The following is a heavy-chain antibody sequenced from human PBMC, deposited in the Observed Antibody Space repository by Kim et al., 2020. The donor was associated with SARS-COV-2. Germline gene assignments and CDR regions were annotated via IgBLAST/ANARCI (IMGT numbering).Heavy chain of an antibody. CDR1: GYNFTTYS. J-gene: IGHJ4*02. CDR3: ARLLGGGSYYDY. Sequence: ASVKVSCKGSGYNFTTYSISWVRQAPGQGLEYLGWISAYNGNRNYAQKVQGRVTMTTDTSMSSAYMELRSLRSDDTAVYYCARLLGGGSYYDYWGQGTLVTVSS. CDR2: ISAYNGNR. D-gene: IGHD1-26*01. V-gene: IGHV1-18*01.